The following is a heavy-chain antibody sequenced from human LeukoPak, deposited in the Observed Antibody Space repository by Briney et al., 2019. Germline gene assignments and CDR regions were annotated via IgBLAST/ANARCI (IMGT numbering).Heavy chain of an antibody. CDR1: GFIFSTYW. J-gene: IGHJ4*02. CDR2: ISPDGSAT. V-gene: IGHV3-7*01. D-gene: IGHD6-19*01. Sequence: GGSLRLSCESSGFIFSTYWMAWVRKAPGEGLEWVANISPDGSATYYVDSVKGRFIITRDNAKQSLFLQMNNLRAEETAVYHCVRWGMEAGMSDWGQGTLVTVSS. CDR3: VRWGMEAGMSD.